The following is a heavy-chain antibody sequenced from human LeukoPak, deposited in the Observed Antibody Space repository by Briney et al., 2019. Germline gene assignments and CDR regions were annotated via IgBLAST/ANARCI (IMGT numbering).Heavy chain of an antibody. V-gene: IGHV3-48*03. D-gene: IGHD6-19*01. CDR2: ISSSGSTI. Sequence: GGSLRLSCAASGFTFSSYEMNWVRQAPGKGLEWVSYISSSGSTIYYADSVKGRFTISRDNAKNSLYLQMNSLRAEDTAVYYCARALAVAGINYFDYWGQGTLVTVSS. J-gene: IGHJ4*02. CDR3: ARALAVAGINYFDY. CDR1: GFTFSSYE.